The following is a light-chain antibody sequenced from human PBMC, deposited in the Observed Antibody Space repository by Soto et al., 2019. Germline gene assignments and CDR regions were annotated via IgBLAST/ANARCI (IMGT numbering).Light chain of an antibody. Sequence: IQLTQSPSSLSASVGDRVTITCRASQGISSYLAWYQQKPGKAPKLLIYAASTLQSGVPSRFXXXXXXXXXXXXXXSLQPEDFATYYCQQLNSYPLTFGGGTKVEIK. CDR3: QQLNSYPLT. CDR2: AAS. V-gene: IGKV1-9*01. J-gene: IGKJ4*01. CDR1: QGISSY.